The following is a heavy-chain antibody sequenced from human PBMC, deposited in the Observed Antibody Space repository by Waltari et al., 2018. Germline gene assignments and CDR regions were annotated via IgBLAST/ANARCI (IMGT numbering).Heavy chain of an antibody. CDR1: GGSFSGYY. D-gene: IGHD3-3*01. J-gene: IGHJ2*01. Sequence: GLLKPSETLSLTCAVYGGSFSGYYWSWIRQPPGKGLEWIGEINHSGSTNYNPSLKSRVTISVDTSKNQFSLKLSSVTAADTAVYYCARGARSFGITLGHFDLWGRGTLVTVSS. CDR3: ARGARSFGITLGHFDL. V-gene: IGHV4-34*01. CDR2: INHSGST.